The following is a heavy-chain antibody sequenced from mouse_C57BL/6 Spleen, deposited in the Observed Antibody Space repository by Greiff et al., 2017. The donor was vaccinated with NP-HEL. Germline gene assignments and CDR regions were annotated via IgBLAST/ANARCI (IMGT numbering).Heavy chain of an antibody. CDR3: TTWGTVRY. V-gene: IGHV14-4*01. Sequence: EVQLQESGAELVRPGASVKLSCTASGFNIKDDYMHWVKQRPEQGLEWIGWIDPENGDTEYASPFPGKATITADTSSNTAYLQLSRLTSEDTAGYYCTTWGTVRYWGQGTTLTVSS. J-gene: IGHJ2*01. D-gene: IGHD1-1*01. CDR2: IDPENGDT. CDR1: GFNIKDDY.